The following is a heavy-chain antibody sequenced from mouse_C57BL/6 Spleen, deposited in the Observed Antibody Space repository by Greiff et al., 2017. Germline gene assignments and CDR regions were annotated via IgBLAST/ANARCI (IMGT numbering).Heavy chain of an antibody. Sequence: EVQLVESEGGLVQPGSSVKLSCTASGFTFSDYYMAWVRQVPEQGLEWVANINYDGSSTYYLESLKSRFIIARDNAKNMPYLQMSSLKSEDTASYYCAREDGYWYFDVWGTGTTVTVSS. CDR3: AREDGYWYFDV. J-gene: IGHJ1*03. CDR2: INYDGSST. CDR1: GFTFSDYY. V-gene: IGHV5-16*01. D-gene: IGHD2-3*01.